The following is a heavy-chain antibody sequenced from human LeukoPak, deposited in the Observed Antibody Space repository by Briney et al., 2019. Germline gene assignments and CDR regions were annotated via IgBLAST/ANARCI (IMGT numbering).Heavy chain of an antibody. D-gene: IGHD3-9*01. J-gene: IGHJ5*02. CDR3: AREGYYDILTGYYLVNWFDP. Sequence: GGSLRLSCAASGFTFSSYGMSWVRQAPGKGLEWVSAISGSGGSTYYADSVKGRFTISRDNSKNTLYLQMNSLRAEDTAVYYCAREGYYDILTGYYLVNWFDPWGQGTLVTVSS. CDR1: GFTFSSYG. CDR2: ISGSGGST. V-gene: IGHV3-23*01.